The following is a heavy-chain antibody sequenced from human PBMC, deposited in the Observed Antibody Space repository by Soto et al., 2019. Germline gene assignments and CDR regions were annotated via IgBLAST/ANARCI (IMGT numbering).Heavy chain of an antibody. Sequence: EASVKVSCKASGGTFSSYAISWVRQAPGQGLEWMGGIIPIFGTANYAQKFQGRVTITADESTSTAYMELSSLRSEDTAVYYCARASSQPLYCSGGSCPPDGYYYYGMDVWG. CDR3: ARASSQPLYCSGGSCPPDGYYYYGMDV. D-gene: IGHD2-15*01. V-gene: IGHV1-69*13. CDR2: IIPIFGTA. CDR1: GGTFSSYA. J-gene: IGHJ6*02.